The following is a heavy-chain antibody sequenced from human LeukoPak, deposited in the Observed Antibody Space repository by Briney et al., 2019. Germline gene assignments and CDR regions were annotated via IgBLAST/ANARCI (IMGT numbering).Heavy chain of an antibody. Sequence: SETLSLTCAVYGGSFSGYYWSWIRQPPGKGLEWIGEINHSGSTNYNPSLKSRVTISVDTSKNQFSLKLSSVTAADTAVYYCARQSPNYRHGPMNYWGQGTLVTVSS. D-gene: IGHD5-24*01. CDR1: GGSFSGYY. V-gene: IGHV4-34*01. J-gene: IGHJ4*02. CDR3: ARQSPNYRHGPMNY. CDR2: INHSGST.